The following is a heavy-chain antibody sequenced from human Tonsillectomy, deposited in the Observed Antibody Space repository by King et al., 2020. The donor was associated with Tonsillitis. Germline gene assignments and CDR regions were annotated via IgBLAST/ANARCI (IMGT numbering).Heavy chain of an antibody. CDR3: ARDRVRNWGGNWFDP. V-gene: IGHV4-59*01. Sequence: VQLQESGPGLVKPSETLSLTCTVSGISISRFYWSWIRQPPGKGLEWIGNIYYSGTTHYNPSLKSRVTLSVDTSKNQFSLKLRFMTAADTAVYYCARDRVRNWGGNWFDPWGQGTLVTVSS. CDR1: GISISRFY. J-gene: IGHJ5*02. CDR2: IYYSGTT. D-gene: IGHD7-27*01.